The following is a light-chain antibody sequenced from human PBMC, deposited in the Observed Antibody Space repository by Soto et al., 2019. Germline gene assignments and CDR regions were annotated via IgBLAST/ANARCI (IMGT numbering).Light chain of an antibody. CDR2: LGS. CDR1: QSLLHSNGYNY. Sequence: DIVKTQSPLSLPVTPGEPASISCRSSQSLLHSNGYNYLDWYLQKPGQSPQLLIYLGSNRASGVPDRFSGSGSGTDFTLKISRVEAEDVGVYYCMQALQTPSTFGGGTKVEIK. V-gene: IGKV2-28*01. CDR3: MQALQTPST. J-gene: IGKJ4*01.